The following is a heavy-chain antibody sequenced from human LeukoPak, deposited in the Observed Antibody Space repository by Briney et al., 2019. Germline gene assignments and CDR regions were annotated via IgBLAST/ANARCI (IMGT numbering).Heavy chain of an antibody. V-gene: IGHV4-31*03. Sequence: SETLSLTCTVSGGSISSGGYNWSWIRQHPGKGLEWIGCICYSGGTYYNPSLRSRVTMSVDTSKNQFSLDLSSVTAADTAVYYCARDCGGDCYPRYYYGMDVWGQGTTVTVSS. CDR1: GGSISSGGYN. CDR2: ICYSGGT. J-gene: IGHJ6*02. D-gene: IGHD2-21*02. CDR3: ARDCGGDCYPRYYYGMDV.